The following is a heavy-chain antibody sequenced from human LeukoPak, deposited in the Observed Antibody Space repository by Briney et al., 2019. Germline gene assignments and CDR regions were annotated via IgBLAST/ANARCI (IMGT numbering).Heavy chain of an antibody. CDR1: GFTFSSYW. CDR2: ISYDGSNK. CDR3: AKDFSAALYLFDY. D-gene: IGHD2-2*02. V-gene: IGHV3-30*18. J-gene: IGHJ4*02. Sequence: GGSLRLSCATSGFTFSSYWMSWVRQAPGKGLEWVAVISYDGSNKYYADSVKGRFTISRDNSKNTLYLQMNSLRAEDTAVYYCAKDFSAALYLFDYWGQGTLVTVSS.